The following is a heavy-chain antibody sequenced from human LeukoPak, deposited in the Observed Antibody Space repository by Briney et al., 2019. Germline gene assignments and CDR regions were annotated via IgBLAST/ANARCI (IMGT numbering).Heavy chain of an antibody. CDR3: ARWVLTGYSH. CDR2: IYSTGRT. V-gene: IGHV4-4*07. J-gene: IGHJ4*02. D-gene: IGHD3-9*01. CDR1: GGSISSYY. Sequence: PSETLSLTCTVSGGSISSYYWSWIRQPAGKGLEWIGRIYSTGRTNYNPSLKSRLTISVDTSKNQFSLKLSSVTAADTAVYYCARWVLTGYSHWGQGTLVTVSS.